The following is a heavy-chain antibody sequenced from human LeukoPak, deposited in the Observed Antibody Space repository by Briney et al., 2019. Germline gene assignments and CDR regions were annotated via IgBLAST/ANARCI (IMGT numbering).Heavy chain of an antibody. CDR3: ARDSLSLLV. Sequence: ASVKASCKASGYIFTDYYLHWVRQAPGQGLEWMGMINPSGGSTTYAQKFQGRLTMTRDMSTTTVYMELSSLRSEDTALYYCARDSLSLLVWGQGTMVTVSS. D-gene: IGHD2/OR15-2a*01. CDR1: GYIFTDYY. CDR2: INPSGGST. V-gene: IGHV1-46*01. J-gene: IGHJ3*01.